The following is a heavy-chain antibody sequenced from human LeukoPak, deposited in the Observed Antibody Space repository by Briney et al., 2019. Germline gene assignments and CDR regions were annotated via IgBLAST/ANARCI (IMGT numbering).Heavy chain of an antibody. Sequence: GGSLRLSCAASGFTFRRYWMHWVREAPGKGVVWVSLIHRDGRTTNYADSVKGRYTISRDNAKNTLFLQMNSLRADDTAVYYCARGRRWNLDYWGQGTLVTVSS. CDR3: ARGRRWNLDY. D-gene: IGHD1-1*01. CDR2: IHRDGRTT. J-gene: IGHJ4*02. V-gene: IGHV3-74*01. CDR1: GFTFRRYW.